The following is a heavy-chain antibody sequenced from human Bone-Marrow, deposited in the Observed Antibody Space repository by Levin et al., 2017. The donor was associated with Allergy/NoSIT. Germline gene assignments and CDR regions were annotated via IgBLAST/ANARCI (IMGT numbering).Heavy chain of an antibody. D-gene: IGHD6-19*01. J-gene: IGHJ6*02. CDR1: GFTFSSYA. CDR2: ISSNGGST. Sequence: GGSLRLSCAASGFTFSSYAMHWVRQAPGKGLEYVSAISSNGGSTYYANSVKGRFTISRDNSKNTLYLQMGSLRAEDMAVYYCARRIAVAGTNYYGMDVWGQGTTVTVSS. CDR3: ARRIAVAGTNYYGMDV. V-gene: IGHV3-64*01.